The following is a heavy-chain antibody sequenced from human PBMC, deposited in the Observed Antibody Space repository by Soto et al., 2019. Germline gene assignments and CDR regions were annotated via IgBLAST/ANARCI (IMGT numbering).Heavy chain of an antibody. D-gene: IGHD3-9*01. CDR3: ADSHFVILSGLFYS. Sequence: QITLKESGPSLVKPTQTLTLHCTFSGFSLTNTGVTVGWIRQPPGKALEWLALLYWHDDKRYNPSLRNRFTIAKDTSINRVVLTLANVGPVDTATYCCADSHFVILSGLFYSCGRGTLVTVSS. J-gene: IGHJ5*01. V-gene: IGHV2-5*01. CDR2: LYWHDDK. CDR1: GFSLTNTGVT.